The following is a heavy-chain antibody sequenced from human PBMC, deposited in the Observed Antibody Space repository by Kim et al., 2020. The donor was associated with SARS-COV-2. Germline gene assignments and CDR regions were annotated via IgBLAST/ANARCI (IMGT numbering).Heavy chain of an antibody. V-gene: IGHV3-53*01. CDR2: IYVGGDT. CDR3: VRGASGRAYAGMDY. J-gene: IGHJ4*02. CDR1: GFIVSSNY. D-gene: IGHD2-21*01. Sequence: GGSLRLSCAASGFIVSSNYISWVRQAPGKGLEWVSGIYVGGDTYYTDSVKDRFTISRDTSKNTLYLQMNSLSADDTAVYYCVRGASGRAYAGMDYWGQGTLVTVSS.